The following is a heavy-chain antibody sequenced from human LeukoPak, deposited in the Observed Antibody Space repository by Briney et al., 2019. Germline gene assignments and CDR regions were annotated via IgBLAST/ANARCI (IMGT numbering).Heavy chain of an antibody. CDR1: GFTFSSYS. CDR2: ISSSSSYI. Sequence: GGSLRLSCAASGFTFSSYSMNWVRQAPGKGLEWVSSISSSSSYIYYADSVKGRSTISRDNAKNSLYLQMNSLRAEDTAVYYCARVRSSTSHGLDPWGQGTLVTVSS. J-gene: IGHJ5*02. V-gene: IGHV3-21*01. CDR3: ARVRSSTSHGLDP. D-gene: IGHD2-2*01.